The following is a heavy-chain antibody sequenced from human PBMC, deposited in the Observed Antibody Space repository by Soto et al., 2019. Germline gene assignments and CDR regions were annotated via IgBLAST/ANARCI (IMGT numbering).Heavy chain of an antibody. V-gene: IGHV3-23*01. D-gene: IGHD3-9*01. CDR2: ISGSGGST. CDR3: AKDGPPVLRYFDCPPV. CDR1: GFTFSSYA. Sequence: GGSLRLSCAASGFTFSSYAMSWVRQAPGKGLEWVSAISGSGGSTYYADSVKGRFTISRDNSKNTLYLQMNSLRAEDTAVYYCAKDGPPVLRYFDCPPVWGQGTTVTVSS. J-gene: IGHJ6*02.